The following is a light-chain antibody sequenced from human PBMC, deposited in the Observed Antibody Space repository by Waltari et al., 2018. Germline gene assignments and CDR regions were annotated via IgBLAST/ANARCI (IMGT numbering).Light chain of an antibody. CDR3: YSATDNNLRV. CDR1: LLSTKY. Sequence: SYELTQPSSVSVSPGPTARITCSGDLLSTKYARWFQRRPGQAPVLVIYKDSERPSGIPERFSGSSSGTTVILTISGAQVEDEADYYCYSATDNNLRVFGGGTKLTVL. V-gene: IGLV3-27*01. CDR2: KDS. J-gene: IGLJ3*02.